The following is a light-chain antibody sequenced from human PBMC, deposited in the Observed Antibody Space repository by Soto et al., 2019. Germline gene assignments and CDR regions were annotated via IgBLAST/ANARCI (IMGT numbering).Light chain of an antibody. CDR2: DAS. J-gene: IGKJ5*01. CDR1: HNIKSH. V-gene: IGKV3-15*01. CDR3: QQYDNWPLS. Sequence: EILMTQSPATLSVSPGEGATLSCRASHNIKSHLAWYQQKPGQAPRLLFYDASTRATGISARLSGSGPGTDVTRNISSLQSEDFAVYYCQQYDNWPLSFGKGTRLEI.